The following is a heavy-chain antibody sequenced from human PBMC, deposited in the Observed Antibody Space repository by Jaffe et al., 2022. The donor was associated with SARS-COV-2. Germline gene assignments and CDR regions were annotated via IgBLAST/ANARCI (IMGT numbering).Heavy chain of an antibody. J-gene: IGHJ6*03. Sequence: QIQLVESGGGVVQPGRSLRLSCAASGFTFSNYAMYWVRQAPGKGLEWVAVISYDGTNKYYADSVTGRFTISRDNSKNTLYLQVNSLRAEDTAVYYCASSVVWGSSGPSYYYYMDVWGKGTTVTVSS. CDR2: ISYDGTNK. CDR3: ASSVVWGSSGPSYYYYMDV. CDR1: GFTFSNYA. D-gene: IGHD3-22*01. V-gene: IGHV3-30*04.